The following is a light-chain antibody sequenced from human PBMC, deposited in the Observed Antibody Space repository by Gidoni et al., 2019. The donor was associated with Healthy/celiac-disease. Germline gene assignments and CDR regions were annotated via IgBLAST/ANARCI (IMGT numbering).Light chain of an antibody. CDR3: QAWDSSTAV. CDR1: KLGDKY. CDR2: QDS. Sequence: SYELTQPPSVPVSPGQTASITCSGDKLGDKYACWYQQKPGQSPVLVIYQDSKRPSGIPERLSGSNSGNTATLTISGTQAMDEADYYCQAWDSSTAVFGGGTKLTVL. V-gene: IGLV3-1*01. J-gene: IGLJ2*01.